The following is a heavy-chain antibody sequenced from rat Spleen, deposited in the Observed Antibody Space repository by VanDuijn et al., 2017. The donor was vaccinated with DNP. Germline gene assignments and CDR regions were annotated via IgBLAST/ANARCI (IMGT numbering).Heavy chain of an antibody. J-gene: IGHJ4*01. CDR2: INSAGST. D-gene: IGHD1-10*01. V-gene: IGHV3-3*01. CDR3: ARRQLGYAMDA. CDR1: GYSITSSYR. Sequence: EVQLQESGPGLVKPSQSLSLTCSVTGYSITSSYRWNWIRKFPGNKLEWMGYINSAGSTNYNPSLKSRISITRDTSKNQFFLQVNSVTTEDTATDYCARRQLGYAMDAWGQGTSVTVSS.